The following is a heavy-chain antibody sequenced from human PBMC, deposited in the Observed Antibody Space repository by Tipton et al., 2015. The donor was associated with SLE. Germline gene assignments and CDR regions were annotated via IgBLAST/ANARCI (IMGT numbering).Heavy chain of an antibody. D-gene: IGHD3-3*01. V-gene: IGHV4-4*07. CDR2: IYTSGST. CDR1: GGSISSYY. Sequence: TLSLTCTVSGGSISSYYWSWIRQPAGKGLEWIGRIYTSGSTNYNPSLKSRLTISMDRSNNQFSLKLSSVTAADTAVYYCVRHGVFGVVVSYYFDYWGQGTLVTVSS. CDR3: VRHGVFGVVVSYYFDY. J-gene: IGHJ4*02.